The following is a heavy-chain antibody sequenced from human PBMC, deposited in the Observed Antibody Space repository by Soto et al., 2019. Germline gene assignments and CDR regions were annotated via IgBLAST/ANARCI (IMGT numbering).Heavy chain of an antibody. CDR3: ARDRWRTAAAGMPHININY. CDR1: GFTFSSYG. CDR2: IWYDGSNK. J-gene: IGHJ4*02. D-gene: IGHD6-13*01. Sequence: QEQLVESGGVVFQPGRSLRLSCAASGFTFSSYGMHWVRQAPGKGLEWVAVIWYDGSNKYYADSVKGRFTISRDNSKNTLYMQINSRRAEDTTVYYCARDRWRTAAAGMPHININYWCQRIMVNVSS. V-gene: IGHV3-33*01.